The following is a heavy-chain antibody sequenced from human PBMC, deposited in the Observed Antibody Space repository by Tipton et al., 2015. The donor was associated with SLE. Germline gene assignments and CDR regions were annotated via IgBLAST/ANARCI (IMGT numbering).Heavy chain of an antibody. CDR2: INHSGST. D-gene: IGHD4-17*01. Sequence: TLSLTCAVYGGSFSGYYFSWVRPPPGEGVGWVGEINHSGSTNYNPSLKSRVTISVDTSKNQFSLKLTSLTAADTAVYYCARGLYGDEPGYWGQGTLVTVSS. CDR3: ARGLYGDEPGY. CDR1: GGSFSGYY. V-gene: IGHV4-34*01. J-gene: IGHJ4*02.